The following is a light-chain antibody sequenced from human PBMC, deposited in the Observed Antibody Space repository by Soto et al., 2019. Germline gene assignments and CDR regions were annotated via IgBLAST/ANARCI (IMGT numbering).Light chain of an antibody. CDR3: QQLNTYPVT. CDR1: QGISRY. V-gene: IGKV1-9*01. J-gene: IGKJ4*01. Sequence: IQLTQSPSSRSASVGDSVTITRRASQGISRYLAWYQQKPGRAPKLLISAASTLQSGVPSRFSGSGSGTDFPPSISTLQPEDFATSYCQQLNTYPVTLGGGTKVDIK. CDR2: AAS.